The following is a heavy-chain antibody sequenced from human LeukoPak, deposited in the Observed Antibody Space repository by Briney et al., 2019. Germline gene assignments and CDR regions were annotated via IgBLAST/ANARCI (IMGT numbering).Heavy chain of an antibody. Sequence: GASVKVSCKASGYTFTGYYMYWVRQAPGQGLEWMGWINPNSGGTNYAQKFQGRVTMTRDTSISTAYMELSRLRSDDTAVYYCARGSFKVVGATERFDYYFDYWGQGTLVTVSS. V-gene: IGHV1-2*02. CDR3: ARGSFKVVGATERFDYYFDY. D-gene: IGHD1-26*01. J-gene: IGHJ4*02. CDR2: INPNSGGT. CDR1: GYTFTGYY.